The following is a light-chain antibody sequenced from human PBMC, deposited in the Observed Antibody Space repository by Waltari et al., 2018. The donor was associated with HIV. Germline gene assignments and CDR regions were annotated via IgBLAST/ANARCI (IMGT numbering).Light chain of an antibody. CDR3: QQTYSPPRT. Sequence: DIRMTQSPPSLSPSVGDTVTFTCRASQPIYNSLHWYQHKPGQVPKLLIYLPSTLHSGLPPRFSGSVSCTSFSLPLSGVQPDDVATYFCQQTYSPPRTFGQGTRLE. CDR2: LPS. J-gene: IGKJ5*01. CDR1: QPIYNS. V-gene: IGKV1-39*01.